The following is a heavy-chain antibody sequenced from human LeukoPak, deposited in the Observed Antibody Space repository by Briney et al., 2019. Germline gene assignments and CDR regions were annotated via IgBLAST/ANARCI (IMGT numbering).Heavy chain of an antibody. D-gene: IGHD1-26*01. CDR2: LNQDGSEK. CDR1: GFTFSSYS. Sequence: PGGSLRLSCAASGFTFSSYSMNWVRQAPGKGLEWVASLNQDGSEKYYVDSVKGRFTISRDNAKNSLYLQMNSLRAEDTAVYYCATYSGSYPFDYWGQGTLVTVSS. CDR3: ATYSGSYPFDY. V-gene: IGHV3-7*05. J-gene: IGHJ4*02.